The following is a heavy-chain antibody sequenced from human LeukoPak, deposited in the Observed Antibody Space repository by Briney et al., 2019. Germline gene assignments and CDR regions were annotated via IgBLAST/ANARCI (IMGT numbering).Heavy chain of an antibody. V-gene: IGHV1-3*01. CDR3: ARGVRITMVRGVIIRGPFDY. CDR1: GYTFTSYA. D-gene: IGHD3-10*01. J-gene: IGHJ4*02. CDR2: INAGNGNT. Sequence: ASVKVSCKASGYTFTSYAMHWVRQAPGQRLEWMGWINAGNGNTKYSQKFQGRVTITRDTSASTAYMELSSLRSEDTAVYYCARGVRITMVRGVIIRGPFDYWGQGTLVTASS.